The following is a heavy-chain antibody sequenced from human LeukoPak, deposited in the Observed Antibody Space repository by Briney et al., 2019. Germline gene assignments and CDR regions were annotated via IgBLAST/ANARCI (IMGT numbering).Heavy chain of an antibody. J-gene: IGHJ3*02. CDR2: ISSSGSTI. CDR3: ARSYYYDSSGYPQWDAFDI. D-gene: IGHD3-22*01. CDR1: GFTFSSYE. V-gene: IGHV3-48*03. Sequence: PGGSLRLSCAASGFTFSSYEMNWVREAPGKGLEWVSYISSSGSTIYYADSVKGRFTISRDNAKNSLYLQMNSLRAEDTAVYYCARSYYYDSSGYPQWDAFDIWGQGTMVTVSS.